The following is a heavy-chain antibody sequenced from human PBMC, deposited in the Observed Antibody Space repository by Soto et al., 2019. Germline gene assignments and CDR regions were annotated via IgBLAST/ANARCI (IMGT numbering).Heavy chain of an antibody. CDR3: VRDYYDTSGYPNTFDM. CDR2: IGSRTSDI. J-gene: IGHJ3*02. Sequence: GSLRLSCAASGFTLSRHTMNWVRQAPGKGLEWVSFIGSRTSDIYYADSVKGRLTISRDNAKNSLYLDLTRLRAEDTAVYFCVRDYYDTSGYPNTFDMWGQGTTVTVSS. D-gene: IGHD3-22*01. CDR1: GFTLSRHT. V-gene: IGHV3-21*01.